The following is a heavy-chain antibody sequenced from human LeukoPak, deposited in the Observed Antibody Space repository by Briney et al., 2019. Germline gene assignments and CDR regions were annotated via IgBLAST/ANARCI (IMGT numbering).Heavy chain of an antibody. J-gene: IGHJ3*02. Sequence: SETLSLTCTVSGGSISSYYWSWIRQPPGKGLEWIGYIYYSGSTNYNPSLKSRVTISVDTSKSQFSLKLSSVTAADTAVYYCARACSGGSCYIAFDIWGQGTMVTVSS. V-gene: IGHV4-59*08. CDR2: IYYSGST. CDR3: ARACSGGSCYIAFDI. CDR1: GGSISSYY. D-gene: IGHD2-15*01.